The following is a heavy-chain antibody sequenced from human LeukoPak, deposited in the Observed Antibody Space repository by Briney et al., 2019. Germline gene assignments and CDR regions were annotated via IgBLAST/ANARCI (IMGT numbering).Heavy chain of an antibody. CDR3: PRDADYDILTGYLNY. CDR1: GYTSTGYY. Sequence: ASVKVSCKASGYTSTGYYMHWVRQAPGQGLEWMGWINPNSGGTNYAQKFQGRVTMTRDTSISTAYMELSRLRSDGTSVYYSPRDADYDILTGYLNYWGQGTLVTVSS. J-gene: IGHJ4*02. CDR2: INPNSGGT. D-gene: IGHD3-9*01. V-gene: IGHV1-2*02.